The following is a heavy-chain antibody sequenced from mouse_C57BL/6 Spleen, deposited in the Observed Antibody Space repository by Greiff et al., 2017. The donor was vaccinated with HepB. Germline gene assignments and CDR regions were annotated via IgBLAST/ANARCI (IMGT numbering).Heavy chain of an antibody. V-gene: IGHV1-72*01. J-gene: IGHJ2*01. D-gene: IGHD4-1*01. CDR2: IDPNSGGT. CDR3: ARSWDEGTIYFDY. Sequence: QVQLQQPGAELVKPGASVKLSCKASGYTFTSYWMHWVKQRPGRGLEWIGRIDPNSGGTKYNEKFKSKATLTVDKPSSTAYMQLSSLTSEDSAVYDCARSWDEGTIYFDYWGQGTTLTVSS. CDR1: GYTFTSYW.